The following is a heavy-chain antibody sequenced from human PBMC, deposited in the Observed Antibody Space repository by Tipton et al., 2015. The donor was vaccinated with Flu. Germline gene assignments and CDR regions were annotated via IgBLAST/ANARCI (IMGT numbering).Heavy chain of an antibody. CDR1: GYSFTSYW. CDR3: AGASGDYYYYYGMDV. V-gene: IGHV5-51*01. D-gene: IGHD1-1*01. CDR2: IYPGVSDT. Sequence: QLVQSGAEVKKPGESLKISCKGSGYSFTSYWIGWVRQMPGKGLEWMGIIYPGVSDTRYSPSFQGQVTISADKSISTAYLQWSSLKASDPAMYYCAGASGDYYYYYGMDVWGQGPTVTVSS. J-gene: IGHJ6*02.